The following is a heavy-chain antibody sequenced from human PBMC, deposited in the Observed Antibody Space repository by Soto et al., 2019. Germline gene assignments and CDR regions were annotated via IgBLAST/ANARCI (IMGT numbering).Heavy chain of an antibody. D-gene: IGHD2-2*02. CDR2: ISGSGCST. V-gene: IGHV3-23*01. CDR3: ANAGYCSSTSCYTGAFDI. CDR1: GFTFSSYA. J-gene: IGHJ3*02. Sequence: GGSLRLSCAASGFTFSSYAMSWVRQAPGKGLEWVSAISGSGCSTYYADSVKGRFTISRDNSKNTLYLQMNSLRAEDTAVYYCANAGYCSSTSCYTGAFDIWGQGTMVTVSS.